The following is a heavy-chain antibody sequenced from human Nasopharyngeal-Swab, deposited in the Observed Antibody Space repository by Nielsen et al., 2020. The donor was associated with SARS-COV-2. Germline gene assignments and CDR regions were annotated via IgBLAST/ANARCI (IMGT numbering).Heavy chain of an antibody. J-gene: IGHJ4*02. CDR3: ARETSASGAYYFDF. CDR1: GFSFSNYW. CDR2: LKTDGSDT. V-gene: IGHV3-74*03. D-gene: IGHD3-16*01. Sequence: GGSLRLSCAASGFSFSNYWMHWVRHTPGKGLVWVSRLKTDGSDTMYADSVKGRFTISRDNAKNTMYLQMNSLREEDTALYYCARETSASGAYYFDFWGRGTRVTVSS.